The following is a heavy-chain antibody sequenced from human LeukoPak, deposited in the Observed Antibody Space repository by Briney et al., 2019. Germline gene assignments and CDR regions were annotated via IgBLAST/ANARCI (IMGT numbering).Heavy chain of an antibody. J-gene: IGHJ3*02. CDR3: ARADWADAFDI. V-gene: IGHV3-21*01. Sequence: GGSLRLSCAASGFTFSSYSMNWVRQAPGKGLEWVSSISSSSSYIYYADSVKGRFTISRDNAKNSLYLQMNSLRAEDTAVYYCARADWADAFDIWGKGQWSPSLQ. CDR2: ISSSSSYI. CDR1: GFTFSSYS. D-gene: IGHD3-9*01.